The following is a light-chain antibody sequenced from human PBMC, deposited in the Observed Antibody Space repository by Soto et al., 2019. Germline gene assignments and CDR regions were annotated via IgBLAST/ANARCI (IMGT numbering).Light chain of an antibody. CDR1: SSDVGGYNY. CDR3: SSYTSRSSYV. V-gene: IGLV2-14*01. Sequence: QSVLTQPASVSGSPGQSITISCTGTSSDVGGYNYVSWYQQHPGKAPQLMIYAVSNRPSGVSNRFSGSKSGNTASLTISGLQAEDEADDYCSSYTSRSSYVFGTGTKVTVL. CDR2: AVS. J-gene: IGLJ1*01.